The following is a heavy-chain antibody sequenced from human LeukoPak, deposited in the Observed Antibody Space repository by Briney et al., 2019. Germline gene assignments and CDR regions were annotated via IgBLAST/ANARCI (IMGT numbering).Heavy chain of an antibody. J-gene: IGHJ1*01. D-gene: IGHD3-22*01. CDR3: AIMHGYYDGSGYWVQ. Sequence: GGSLRLSCAASGFTFGSYGMSWVRQAPGKGLEWVSFITPNADRAAYADSVEGRFTISRDNPRNTLYMQMNSLRDEDTAVYYCAIMHGYYDGSGYWVQWGQGTLVTVSS. CDR2: ITPNADRA. CDR1: GFTFGSYG. V-gene: IGHV3-23*01.